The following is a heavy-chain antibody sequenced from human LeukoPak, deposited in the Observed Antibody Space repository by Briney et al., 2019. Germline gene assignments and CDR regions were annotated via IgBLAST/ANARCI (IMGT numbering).Heavy chain of an antibody. J-gene: IGHJ5*02. CDR2: IYFSGSS. D-gene: IGHD6-19*01. CDR3: AREDIAVAGKRFDWFDP. CDR1: GGSISSSSYY. V-gene: IGHV4-39*02. Sequence: PSETLSLTCTVSGGSISSSSYYWGWIRQPPGKGLEWVGSIYFSGSSYYNPSLKSRVTISVDTSKNHFSLKLSSVTAADTAVYYCAREDIAVAGKRFDWFDPWGQGTLVTVSS.